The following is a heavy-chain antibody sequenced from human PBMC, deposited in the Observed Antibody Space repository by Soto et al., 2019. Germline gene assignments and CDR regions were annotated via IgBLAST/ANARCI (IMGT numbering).Heavy chain of an antibody. Sequence: AASVKVSCKASAGTFSSYAISWLRQAPGQGLEWMGGIIQIFGTVKYAQKIQSRVTITAHKSQITGYMELSSLGSEGTAVYYCGCSSFLGWGQGTLVTVSS. CDR3: GCSSFLG. D-gene: IGHD3-16*01. CDR2: IIQIFGTV. J-gene: IGHJ4*02. CDR1: AGTFSSYA. V-gene: IGHV1-69*06.